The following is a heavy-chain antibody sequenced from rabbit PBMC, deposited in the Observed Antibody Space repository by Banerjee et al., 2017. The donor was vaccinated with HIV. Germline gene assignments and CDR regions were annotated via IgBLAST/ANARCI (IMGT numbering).Heavy chain of an antibody. V-gene: IGHV1S45*01. CDR3: ARGGANGGDGYDL. Sequence: QEQLEESGGDLVKPEGSLTLTCTASGFSFSSSYWICWVRQAPGKGLEWIACIYGDSSGTTNYASWAKGRFTISRTSSTTVTLQLTSLTAADTATYFCARGGANGGDGYDLWGPGTLVTVS. J-gene: IGHJ6*01. CDR2: IYGDSSGTT. D-gene: IGHD6-1*01. CDR1: GFSFSSSYW.